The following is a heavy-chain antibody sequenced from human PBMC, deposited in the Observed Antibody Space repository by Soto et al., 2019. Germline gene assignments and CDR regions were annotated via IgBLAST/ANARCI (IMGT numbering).Heavy chain of an antibody. CDR3: ARTSDSYDNYYYYYMDV. Sequence: GESLKISCKGSGYSFTSYWIGWVRQMPGKGLEWMGIIYPGDSDTRYSPSFQGQVTISADKSISTAYLQWSSLKASDTAMYYCARTSDSYDNYYYYYMDVWGKGTTVTVSS. CDR1: GYSFTSYW. D-gene: IGHD5-18*01. V-gene: IGHV5-51*01. J-gene: IGHJ6*03. CDR2: IYPGDSDT.